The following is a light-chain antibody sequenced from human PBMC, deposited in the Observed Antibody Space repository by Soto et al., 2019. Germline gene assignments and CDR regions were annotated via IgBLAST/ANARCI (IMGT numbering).Light chain of an antibody. CDR1: QDIRGA. V-gene: IGKV1-13*02. Sequence: AIQLTQSPSSLSASVGDRVTITCRASQDIRGALAWYQQKPGKAPKFLIFEVSTFQSGVPSRFSGSGSGTDFTLTISSLQPEDFGTYYCQQFNTYPITFGQGTRLEIK. CDR3: QQFNTYPIT. J-gene: IGKJ5*01. CDR2: EVS.